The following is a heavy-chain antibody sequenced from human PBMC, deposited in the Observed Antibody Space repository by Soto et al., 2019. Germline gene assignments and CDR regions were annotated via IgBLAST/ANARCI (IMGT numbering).Heavy chain of an antibody. D-gene: IGHD2-15*01. Sequence: PGGSLRLSCAASGFTFSSYAMSWVRQAPGKGLEWVSAISGSGGSTYYADSVKGRFTISRDNSKNTLYLQMNSLRAEDTAVYYCAKVYCSGGSCYPQLMYYFDYCGQGTLVTVSS. J-gene: IGHJ4*02. CDR1: GFTFSSYA. CDR2: ISGSGGST. V-gene: IGHV3-23*01. CDR3: AKVYCSGGSCYPQLMYYFDY.